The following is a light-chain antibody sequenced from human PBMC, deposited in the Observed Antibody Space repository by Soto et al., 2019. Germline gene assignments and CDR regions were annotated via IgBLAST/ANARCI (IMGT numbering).Light chain of an antibody. J-gene: IGKJ1*01. CDR3: QQYNSYWT. V-gene: IGKV1-5*01. CDR2: DAS. CDR1: QSLSSW. Sequence: DIEMTQSPATLSVSPGERVTLSCRASQSLSSWLAWYQQKPGKAPKLLIYDASSLESGVPSRFSGSGSGTEFTLTISSLQPDDFATYYCQQYNSYWTFGQGTKVDIK.